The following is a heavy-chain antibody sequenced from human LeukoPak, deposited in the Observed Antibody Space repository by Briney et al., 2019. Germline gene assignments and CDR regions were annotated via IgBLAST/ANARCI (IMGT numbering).Heavy chain of an antibody. CDR1: GGSISSGGYS. D-gene: IGHD1-26*01. V-gene: IGHV4-30-4*07. J-gene: IGHJ3*02. CDR3: ARVGPSGSLDAFDI. CDR2: IYYSGST. Sequence: KPSETLSLTCAVSGGSISSGGYSWSWIRQPPGKGLEWIGYIYYSGSTYSNPSLKSRVTISVDTSKNQFSLKLSSVTAADTAVYYCARVGPSGSLDAFDIWGQGTMVTVSS.